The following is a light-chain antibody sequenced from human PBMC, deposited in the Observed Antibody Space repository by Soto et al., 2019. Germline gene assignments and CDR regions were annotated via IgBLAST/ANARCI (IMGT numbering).Light chain of an antibody. J-gene: IGKJ5*01. CDR1: QSVSRSY. CDR3: QHYDSLPIT. CDR2: GAS. Sequence: ERVMTQSPATLSVSPGDKATLSCTASQSVSRSYLAWYKQKPGQPPRLXSYGASSRATGIPDRFSGSGSGTEFTLTISRLEPEDFAVFYCQHYDSLPITFGQGTRLEIK. V-gene: IGKV3-20*01.